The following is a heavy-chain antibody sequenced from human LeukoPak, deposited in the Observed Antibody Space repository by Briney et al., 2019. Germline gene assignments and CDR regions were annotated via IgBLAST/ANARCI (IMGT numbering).Heavy chain of an antibody. CDR3: ARGQTLWSGYYRGPSKYYFDY. J-gene: IGHJ4*02. CDR2: IYYSGST. V-gene: IGHV4-39*07. D-gene: IGHD3-3*01. CDR1: GGSISSSSYY. Sequence: PSETLSLTCTVSGGSISSSSYYWGWIRQPPGKGLEWIGSIYYSGSTYYNPSLKSRVTISVGTSKNQFSLKLSSVTAADTAVYYCARGQTLWSGYYRGPSKYYFDYWGQGTLVTVSS.